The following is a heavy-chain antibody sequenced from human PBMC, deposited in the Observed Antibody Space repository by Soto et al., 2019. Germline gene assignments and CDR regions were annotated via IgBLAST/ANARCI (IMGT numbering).Heavy chain of an antibody. D-gene: IGHD4-17*01. V-gene: IGHV3-73*01. CDR3: TRRSADYGIVDY. CDR1: GFTFSGSA. Sequence: EVQLVESGGGLVQPGGSLKLSCAASGFTFSGSAMHWVRQASGKGLGWVGRIRSKANSYATAYAASVKGRFTISRDDAKNTAYLQMNSLKTEDTAVYYCTRRSADYGIVDYWGQGTLVTVSS. CDR2: IRSKANSYAT. J-gene: IGHJ4*02.